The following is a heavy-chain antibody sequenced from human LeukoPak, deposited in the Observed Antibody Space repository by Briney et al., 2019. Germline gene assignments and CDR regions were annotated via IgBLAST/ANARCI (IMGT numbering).Heavy chain of an antibody. Sequence: ASVKVSCKASGYTFTSYAMHWVRQAPGQRIEWMGWINAGNGNTKYSQKFQGRVTITRDTSASTAYMELSSLRSEDTAVYYCARVQSAYCSSTSCYGGSFDFWGQGTLVTVSS. CDR3: ARVQSAYCSSTSCYGGSFDF. CDR1: GYTFTSYA. D-gene: IGHD2-2*01. J-gene: IGHJ4*02. CDR2: INAGNGNT. V-gene: IGHV1-3*01.